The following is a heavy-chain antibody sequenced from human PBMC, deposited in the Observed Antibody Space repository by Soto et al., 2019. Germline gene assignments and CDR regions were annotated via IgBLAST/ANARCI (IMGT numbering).Heavy chain of an antibody. D-gene: IGHD4-17*01. Sequence: SETLYLTCTVSGGSISSSSYYWGWIRQPPGKGLEWIGSIYYSGSTYYNPSLKSRVTISVDTSKNQFSLKLSSVTAADTAVYYCARTGQNSDYGDYGGDAFDIWGQGTMVTVSS. CDR2: IYYSGST. V-gene: IGHV4-39*01. CDR3: ARTGQNSDYGDYGGDAFDI. CDR1: GGSISSSSYY. J-gene: IGHJ3*02.